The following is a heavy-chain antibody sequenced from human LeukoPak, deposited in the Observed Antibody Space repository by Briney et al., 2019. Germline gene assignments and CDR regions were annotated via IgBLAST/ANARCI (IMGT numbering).Heavy chain of an antibody. CDR1: GFTFSSYS. D-gene: IGHD3-10*02. V-gene: IGHV3-48*04. Sequence: GGSLRLSCAASGFTFSSYSMSWVRQAPGKGLEWVSYISSSGSTIYYADSVKGRFTISRDNAKNSLYLQMNSLRAEDTAVYYCAELGITMIGGVWGKGTTVTISS. CDR2: ISSSGSTI. J-gene: IGHJ6*04. CDR3: AELGITMIGGV.